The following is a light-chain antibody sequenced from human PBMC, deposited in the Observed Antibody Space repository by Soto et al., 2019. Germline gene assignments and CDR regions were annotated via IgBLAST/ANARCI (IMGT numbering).Light chain of an antibody. J-gene: IGKJ2*01. Sequence: EIVLTQSPGTLSLSPGERATLSCRASQSVSSSYLAWYQQKPGQAPRLLSYGASNRATGIPDRFSGSGSGTDFTLTISRLEPEDFAVYYCQQYGSSPYTLGQGTKLEIK. CDR2: GAS. V-gene: IGKV3-20*01. CDR1: QSVSSSY. CDR3: QQYGSSPYT.